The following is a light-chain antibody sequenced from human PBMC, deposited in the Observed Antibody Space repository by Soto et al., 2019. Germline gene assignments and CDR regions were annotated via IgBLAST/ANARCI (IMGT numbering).Light chain of an antibody. V-gene: IGKV3-11*01. Sequence: EIVLTQSPVTLSLSPGESATLSCRTSQSVRSYLAWYQQKPGQAPRLLMYDASNRATGIPARFRGSGSGTDFPLTISSLEPEDFAVYYCQQRSDWPLTFGGGTKVEIK. J-gene: IGKJ4*01. CDR3: QQRSDWPLT. CDR1: QSVRSY. CDR2: DAS.